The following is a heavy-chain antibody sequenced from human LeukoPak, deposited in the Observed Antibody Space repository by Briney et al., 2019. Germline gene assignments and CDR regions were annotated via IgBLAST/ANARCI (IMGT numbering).Heavy chain of an antibody. J-gene: IGHJ4*02. V-gene: IGHV3-21*01. CDR1: GFTFSSYN. CDR2: ISSSSYI. Sequence: GESLRLSCAASGFTFSSYNMNWVRQAPGKGLEWVSSISSSSYIYYADSVKGRFTISRDNAKNSLYLQMNSLRAEDTAVYYCARPYYDVLTGYPDYWGQGTLVTVSS. D-gene: IGHD3-9*01. CDR3: ARPYYDVLTGYPDY.